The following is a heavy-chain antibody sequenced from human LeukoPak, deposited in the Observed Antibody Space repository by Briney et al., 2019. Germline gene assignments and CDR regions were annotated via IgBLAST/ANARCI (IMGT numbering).Heavy chain of an antibody. CDR3: ARGTPVTPARLVFDYMDV. D-gene: IGHD4-17*01. V-gene: IGHV1-46*03. CDR2: INPSGGST. CDR1: RYTFTSYY. Sequence: EASVKVSCKASRYTFTSYYMHWVRQAPGQGLEWMGIINPSGGSTSYAQKFQGRVTMTRDTSTSTVYMELSSLRSEDTAVYYCARGTPVTPARLVFDYMDVWGKGTTVTVSS. J-gene: IGHJ6*03.